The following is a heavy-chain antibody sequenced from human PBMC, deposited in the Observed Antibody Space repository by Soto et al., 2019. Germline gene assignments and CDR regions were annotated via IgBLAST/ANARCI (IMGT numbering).Heavy chain of an antibody. V-gene: IGHV4-31*03. Sequence: PSETLSLTCTVSGGSISSGGYYWSWIRQHPGKGLEWIGYIYYSGSTYYNPSLKSRVTISVDTSKNQFSLKLSSVTAADTAVYYCARGTRDHYFDYWGQGTLVTVSS. D-gene: IGHD1-7*01. J-gene: IGHJ4*02. CDR2: IYYSGST. CDR1: GGSISSGGYY. CDR3: ARGTRDHYFDY.